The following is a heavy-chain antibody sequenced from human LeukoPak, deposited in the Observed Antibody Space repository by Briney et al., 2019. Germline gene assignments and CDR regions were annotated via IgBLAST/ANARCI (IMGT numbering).Heavy chain of an antibody. CDR3: ARQVPAAANSFWFDP. Sequence: PSETLSLTCAVYGGSFSGYYWSWIRQPPGKGLEWIGEINHSGSTNYNPSLKSRVTISVDTSKNQFSLKLSSVTAADTAVYYCARQVPAAANSFWFDPWGRGTLVTVSS. V-gene: IGHV4-34*01. J-gene: IGHJ5*02. CDR2: INHSGST. D-gene: IGHD2-2*01. CDR1: GGSFSGYY.